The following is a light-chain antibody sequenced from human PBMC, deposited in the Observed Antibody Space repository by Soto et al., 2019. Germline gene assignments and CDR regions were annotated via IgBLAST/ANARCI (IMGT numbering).Light chain of an antibody. CDR3: SSYTSSSTLYV. CDR2: EVS. V-gene: IGLV2-14*01. CDR1: SHDIGGYKY. Sequence: QSVLTQPASVSGSPGQSITISCTGTSHDIGGYKYVSWYQQHPGKAPKLMIYEVSNRPSGVSNRFSGSKSGNTASLTISGLQTEDEADYYCSSYTSSSTLYVFGSGTKLTVL. J-gene: IGLJ1*01.